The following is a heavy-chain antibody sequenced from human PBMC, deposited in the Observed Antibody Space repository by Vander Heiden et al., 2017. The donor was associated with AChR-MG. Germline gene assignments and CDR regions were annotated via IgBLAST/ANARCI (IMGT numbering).Heavy chain of an antibody. V-gene: IGHV3-7*01. Sequence: EVQLVESGGGLVQPGGSLRLSCAASGFTFSSYWMSWVRQAPGKGLEWVANIKQDGSEKYYVDSVKGRFTISRDNAKNSLYLQMNSLRAEDTAVYYCARENTYYDFWSGPDWGQGTLVTVSS. CDR1: GFTFSSYW. D-gene: IGHD3-3*01. CDR3: ARENTYYDFWSGPD. CDR2: IKQDGSEK. J-gene: IGHJ4*02.